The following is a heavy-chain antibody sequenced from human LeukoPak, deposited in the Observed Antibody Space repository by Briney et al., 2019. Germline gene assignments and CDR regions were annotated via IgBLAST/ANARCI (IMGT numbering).Heavy chain of an antibody. CDR2: IYYSGST. CDR3: ARAVVVPAAPAGYYYYYMDV. CDR1: GGSISSYY. V-gene: IGHV4-39*07. D-gene: IGHD2-2*01. J-gene: IGHJ6*03. Sequence: KTSETLSLTCTVSGGSISSYYWGWIRQPPGKGLEWIGSIYYSGSTYYNPSLKSRVTISVDTSKNQFSLKLSSVTAADTAVYCCARAVVVPAAPAGYYYYYMDVWGKGTTVTVSS.